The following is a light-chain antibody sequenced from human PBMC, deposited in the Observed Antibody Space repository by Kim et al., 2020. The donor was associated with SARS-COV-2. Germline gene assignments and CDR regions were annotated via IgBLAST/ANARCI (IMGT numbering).Light chain of an antibody. Sequence: SVSPGERATLSCRASQSVRSNLAWYQQKPGQAPRLLISGASTRATGIAARFSGSGSGTEFTLTISSLQSEDFAVYYCQQYDTWPTFGPGTKVDIK. CDR1: QSVRSN. CDR2: GAS. V-gene: IGKV3-15*01. J-gene: IGKJ3*01. CDR3: QQYDTWPT.